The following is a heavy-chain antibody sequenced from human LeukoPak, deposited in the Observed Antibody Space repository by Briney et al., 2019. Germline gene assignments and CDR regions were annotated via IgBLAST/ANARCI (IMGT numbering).Heavy chain of an antibody. CDR3: ARPASIAARTNWFDP. D-gene: IGHD6-6*01. CDR1: GYTFTSYD. V-gene: IGHV1-8*01. CDR2: MNPNSGNT. Sequence: ASVKVSCKASGYTFTSYDINWVRQATGQGLEWMGWMNPNSGNTGYAQKFQGRVTMTRNTSISTAYVELSSLRSEDTAVYYCARPASIAARTNWFDPWGQGTLVTVSS. J-gene: IGHJ5*02.